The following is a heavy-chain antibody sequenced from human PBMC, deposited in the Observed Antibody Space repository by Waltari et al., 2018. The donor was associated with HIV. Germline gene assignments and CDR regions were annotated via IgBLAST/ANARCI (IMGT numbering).Heavy chain of an antibody. V-gene: IGHV4-4*02. CDR1: GASISSSKW. CDR3: ARARDSGDYGHFDS. CDR2: IYHSGHT. D-gene: IGHD4-17*01. J-gene: IGHJ4*02. Sequence: QVQLQESGPGLVRPSGTLSLTCAVSGASISSSKWWSWVRQPPGKGLEWIGEIYHSGHTTNNPFVKIRVTLSIEKSKKQFALNLTSVTAADTAMYYCARARDSGDYGHFDSWGRGTLVIVSS.